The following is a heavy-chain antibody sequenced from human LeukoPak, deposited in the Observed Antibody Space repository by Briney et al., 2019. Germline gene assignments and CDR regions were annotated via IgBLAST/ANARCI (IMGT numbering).Heavy chain of an antibody. CDR1: GFTFSDYY. CDR2: ISSSGSTI. V-gene: IGHV3-11*01. J-gene: IGHJ4*02. Sequence: GGSLRLSCAASGFTFSDYYMSWIRQAPGKGLEWVSYISSSGSTIYYADSVKGRFTISRDNAKNSLYLQMNSLRAEDTALYYCAKDIAYCSGGSCPFDYWGQGTLVTVSS. CDR3: AKDIAYCSGGSCPFDY. D-gene: IGHD2-15*01.